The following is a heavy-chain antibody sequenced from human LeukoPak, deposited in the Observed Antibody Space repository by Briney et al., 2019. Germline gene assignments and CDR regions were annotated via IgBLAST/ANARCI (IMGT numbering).Heavy chain of an antibody. V-gene: IGHV3-30-3*01. D-gene: IGHD3-3*01. CDR2: ISYDGSNK. Sequence: GGSLRLSCAASGFTFSSYAMHWVRQAPGKGLEWVAVISYDGSNKYYADSVKGRFTISRDNSKNTLYLQMNSLRAEDTAVYYCAKEQYYDFWSGYYLTRYYFDYWGQGTLVTVSS. CDR3: AKEQYYDFWSGYYLTRYYFDY. J-gene: IGHJ4*02. CDR1: GFTFSSYA.